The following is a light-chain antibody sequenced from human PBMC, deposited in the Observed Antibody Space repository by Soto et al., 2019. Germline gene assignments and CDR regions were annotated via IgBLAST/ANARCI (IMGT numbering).Light chain of an antibody. J-gene: IGKJ2*01. CDR3: QQRSNWPYT. CDR1: QSVSRD. CDR2: DAS. Sequence: EIVLTQSPATLSLSPGERATLSCGASQSVSRDLAWYQQKPGQAPRLLIYDASNRATGIPARFSASGSGTDFTLTIGSLEPEDFAVYYCQQRSNWPYTFGQGTKLEIK. V-gene: IGKV3-11*01.